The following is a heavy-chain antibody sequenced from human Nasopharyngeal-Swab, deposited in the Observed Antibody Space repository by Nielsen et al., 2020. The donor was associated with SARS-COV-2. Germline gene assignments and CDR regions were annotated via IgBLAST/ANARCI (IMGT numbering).Heavy chain of an antibody. V-gene: IGHV3-48*01. CDR3: AKSSHYGSEYYYYYYMDV. J-gene: IGHJ6*03. D-gene: IGHD3-10*01. Sequence: GESLKISCAASGFTFSSYSMNWVRQAPGKGLEWVSYISSSSSTIYYADSVKGRFTISRDNSKNTLYLQMNSLRAEDTAVYYCAKSSHYGSEYYYYYYMDVWGKGTTVTVSS. CDR1: GFTFSSYS. CDR2: ISSSSSTI.